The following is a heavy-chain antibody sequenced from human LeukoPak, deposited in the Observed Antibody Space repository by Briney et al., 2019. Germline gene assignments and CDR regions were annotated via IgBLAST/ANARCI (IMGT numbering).Heavy chain of an antibody. CDR2: IYNSGNT. CDR1: GGSISSGDYS. CDR3: ARTTYDSSDFYRFDY. Sequence: TLSLTCAVSGGSISSGDYSWSWIRQPPGEGLEWIGFIYNSGNTYYNPSLKSRVTLSVDTSKNQFSLNLSSVTAADTAVYYCARTTYDSSDFYRFDYWGQGTLVTVSS. J-gene: IGHJ4*02. V-gene: IGHV4-30-4*07. D-gene: IGHD3-22*01.